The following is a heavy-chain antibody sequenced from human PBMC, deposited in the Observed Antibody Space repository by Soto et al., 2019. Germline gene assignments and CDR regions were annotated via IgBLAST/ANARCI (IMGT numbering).Heavy chain of an antibody. Sequence: SVKVCCKASGYTFTTYIIHWVRQAPGQRLEWMGWINPGNRNTEYSQMFQGRVPFTKDPPASTAYMELSGLTSEDTAVYYCARGPYYSNSRYFDYWGQGTLVTVSS. CDR2: INPGNRNT. CDR3: ARGPYYSNSRYFDY. CDR1: GYTFTTYI. D-gene: IGHD3-10*01. J-gene: IGHJ4*02. V-gene: IGHV1-3*01.